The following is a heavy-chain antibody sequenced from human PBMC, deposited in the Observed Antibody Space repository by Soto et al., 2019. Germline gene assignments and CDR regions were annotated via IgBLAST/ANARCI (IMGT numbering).Heavy chain of an antibody. J-gene: IGHJ4*02. CDR1: GRSISSVNYY. V-gene: IGHV4-30-4*01. D-gene: IGHD2-15*01. CDR2: IYYSGST. CDR3: ARYGSGECNRGSCYSPFDY. Sequence: QVQLQESGPGLVKPSQTLSLTCTVSGRSISSVNYYWSWIRQPPGKGLEWIGYIYYSGSTYYNPSLRGRVTISVDTSKHPLSLKLTPVTAADTAVYYCARYGSGECNRGSCYSPFDYWGQGTLVTVSS.